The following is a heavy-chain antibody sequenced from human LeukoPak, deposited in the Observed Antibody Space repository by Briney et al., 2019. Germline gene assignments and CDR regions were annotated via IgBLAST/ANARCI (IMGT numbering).Heavy chain of an antibody. CDR2: IWYDGSNK. CDR1: GFTFSSYS. Sequence: GGSLRLSCAASGFTFSSYSMHWVRQAPGKGLEWVAVIWYDGSNKYYADSVKGRFTISRDNSKNTLYLQMNSLRDEDTAVYYCARELAAWGQGTLVTVSS. D-gene: IGHD6-13*01. V-gene: IGHV3-33*01. J-gene: IGHJ4*02. CDR3: ARELAA.